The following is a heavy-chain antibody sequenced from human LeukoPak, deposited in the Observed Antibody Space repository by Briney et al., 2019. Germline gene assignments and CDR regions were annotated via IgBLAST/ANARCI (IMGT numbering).Heavy chain of an antibody. CDR1: GFTFSNAW. V-gene: IGHV3-15*01. J-gene: IGHJ6*04. D-gene: IGHD2-2*01. CDR3: TTPEACSSTSCYSFYYYYGMDV. Sequence: GGSLRLSCAASGFTFSNAWMSWVRQAPWKGLEWVGRIKSKTDGGTTDYAAPVKGRFTISRDDSKNTLYLQMNSLKTEDTAVYYCTTPEACSSTSCYSFYYYYGMDVWGNGTTVTVSS. CDR2: IKSKTDGGTT.